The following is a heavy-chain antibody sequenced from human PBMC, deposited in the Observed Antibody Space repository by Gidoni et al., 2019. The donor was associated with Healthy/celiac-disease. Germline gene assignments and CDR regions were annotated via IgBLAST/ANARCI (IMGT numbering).Heavy chain of an antibody. Sequence: EVQLVESGGGLVKPGGSLRLSCAASGFTFSNAWMSWVRQAPGKGLAWVGRIKSKTDGGTTDYAAPVKGRFTISRDDSKNTLYLQMNSLKTEDTAVYYCTTDPVDYYYYMDVWGKGTTVTVSS. CDR2: IKSKTDGGTT. CDR3: TTDPVDYYYYMDV. CDR1: GFTFSNAW. V-gene: IGHV3-15*01. J-gene: IGHJ6*03. D-gene: IGHD2-15*01.